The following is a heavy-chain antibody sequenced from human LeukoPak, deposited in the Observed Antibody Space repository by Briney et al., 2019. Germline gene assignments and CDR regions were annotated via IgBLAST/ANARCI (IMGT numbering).Heavy chain of an antibody. Sequence: GGSLKPPCVASGFIFSDFGMNWVRQVPGKGLEWVAFISSRGTSTFYADSVKGRFTISRDTAKKSLDLQMTSLRADDTAAYYCVRGTDCSATTCYPLSAFDYWGQGTPVTVSS. CDR1: GFIFSDFG. CDR2: ISSRGTST. J-gene: IGHJ4*02. CDR3: VRGTDCSATTCYPLSAFDY. V-gene: IGHV3-21*04. D-gene: IGHD2-8*02.